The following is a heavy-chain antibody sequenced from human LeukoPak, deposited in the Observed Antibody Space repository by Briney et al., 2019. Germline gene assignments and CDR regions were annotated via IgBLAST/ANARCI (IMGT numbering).Heavy chain of an antibody. D-gene: IGHD2-2*01. J-gene: IGHJ4*02. Sequence: RASVKVSCKASGYTFTSYYMHWVRQAPGQGLEWMGIINPSGGSTSYAQKFQGRVTMTRDMSTSTVYMELSSLRSEDTAVYYCARGRPRSIVVVPAAMPAFGYWGQGTLVTVSS. CDR3: ARGRPRSIVVVPAAMPAFGY. V-gene: IGHV1-46*01. CDR1: GYTFTSYY. CDR2: INPSGGST.